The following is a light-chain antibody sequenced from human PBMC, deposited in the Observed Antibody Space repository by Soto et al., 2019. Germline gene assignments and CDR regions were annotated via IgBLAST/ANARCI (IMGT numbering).Light chain of an antibody. Sequence: QSALTQSPSPSGTPGQRVTISCSGSSSSIGSNFVYWYQQLPGTAPKLLIYRNDQRPSGVPDRFSGSKSGTSASLAISGLRSEDEADYYCVAWDDSLSAYVFGTGTKLTVL. J-gene: IGLJ1*01. V-gene: IGLV1-47*01. CDR3: VAWDDSLSAYV. CDR1: SSSIGSNF. CDR2: RND.